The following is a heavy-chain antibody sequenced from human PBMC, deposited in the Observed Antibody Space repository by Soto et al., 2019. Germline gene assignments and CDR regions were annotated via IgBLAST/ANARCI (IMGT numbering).Heavy chain of an antibody. CDR1: GGTFTTFA. Sequence: QVQLVQSGAEVKRPGSSVIISCEASGGTFTTFAIRWVRQAPGQGLEWMGGIFGTANYARKFQGRLTITADKFTSTAYMELRTLTSEDTAVYYCARDTWGQLDPPGQFDPWGQVTLVIGAS. V-gene: IGHV1-69*06. D-gene: IGHD6-6*01. CDR3: ARDTWGQLDPPGQFDP. CDR2: IFGTA. J-gene: IGHJ5*02.